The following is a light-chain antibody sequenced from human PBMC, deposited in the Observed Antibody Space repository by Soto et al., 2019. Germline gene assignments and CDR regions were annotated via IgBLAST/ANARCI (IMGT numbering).Light chain of an antibody. V-gene: IGLV2-14*01. J-gene: IGLJ3*02. CDR2: EVT. CDR3: SSFTSSHTWV. Sequence: QAVVTQPASVSGSPGQSIAISCTGTTSDVGGYDYVSWYQQHPGKAPKVIIYEVTNRPSGVSTRFSGSKSGNTASLTISGLQPDDEADYYCSSFTSSHTWVFGGGTKVTVL. CDR1: TSDVGGYDY.